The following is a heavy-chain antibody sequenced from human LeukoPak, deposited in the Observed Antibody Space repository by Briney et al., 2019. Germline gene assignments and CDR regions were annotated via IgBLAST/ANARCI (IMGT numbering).Heavy chain of an antibody. V-gene: IGHV1-2*04. J-gene: IGHJ6*03. CDR3: ARDRELVVVMDV. Sequence: ASVKVSCKASGYTFTGYYMHWVRQAPGQGLEWMGWINPNSGGTNYAQKFQGWVTMTRDTSISTAYMELRSLRSDDTAVYYCARDRELVVVMDVWGKGTTVTVSS. D-gene: IGHD2-15*01. CDR2: INPNSGGT. CDR1: GYTFTGYY.